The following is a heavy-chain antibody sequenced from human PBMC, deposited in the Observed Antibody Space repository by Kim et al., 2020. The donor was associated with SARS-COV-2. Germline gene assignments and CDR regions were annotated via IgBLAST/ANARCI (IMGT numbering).Heavy chain of an antibody. CDR2: T. CDR3: TTISQTSSFDY. V-gene: IGHV3-15*01. J-gene: IGHJ4*02. Sequence: TDYAAPVKGRFTISRDDSKNTLYLQMNSLKTEDTAVYYCTTISQTSSFDYWGQGTLVTVSS.